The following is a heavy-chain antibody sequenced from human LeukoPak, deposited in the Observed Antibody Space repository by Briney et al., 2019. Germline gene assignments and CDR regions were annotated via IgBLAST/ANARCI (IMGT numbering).Heavy chain of an antibody. CDR3: ARTTTEAFDI. Sequence: SQTLSLTCTVSGGSISSGGYYWSWIRQHPGKGLEWIGYIYYSGSTYYNSSLKSRVTISVDTSKNQFSLKLSSVTAADTAVYYCARTTTEAFDIWGQGTMVTVSS. V-gene: IGHV4-31*03. CDR2: IYYSGST. J-gene: IGHJ3*02. D-gene: IGHD1-26*01. CDR1: GGSISSGGYY.